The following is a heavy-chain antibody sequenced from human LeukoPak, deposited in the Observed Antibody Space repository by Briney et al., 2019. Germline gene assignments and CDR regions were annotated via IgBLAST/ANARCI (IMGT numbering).Heavy chain of an antibody. CDR3: ARKRRLLESGFDP. Sequence: PSETLSLTCTVSNGSISDYYWNWIRQRPGKGLEWIGYIYYIGTTTYNPSLKSRVTISVDTSKNQFSLRLTSVTAADTAVYYCARKRRLLESGFDPWGQGALVTVSS. V-gene: IGHV4-59*12. CDR1: NGSISDYY. J-gene: IGHJ5*02. D-gene: IGHD3-3*01. CDR2: IYYIGTT.